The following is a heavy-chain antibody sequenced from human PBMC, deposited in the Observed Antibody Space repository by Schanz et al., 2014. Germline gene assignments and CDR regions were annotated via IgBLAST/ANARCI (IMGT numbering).Heavy chain of an antibody. V-gene: IGHV1-2*04. CDR1: GYTFTSYG. Sequence: QVQLVQSGAEVKKPGASVKVSCKASGYTFTSYGINWVRQAPGQGLEWMGWINPNSGGTNFAQKFQGWVTVTRDTSISTVYMELSSLISEDTAVYYCAFDRDDAYDIWGQGTTVTVSS. D-gene: IGHD3-9*01. CDR2: INPNSGGT. CDR3: AFDRDDAYDI. J-gene: IGHJ3*02.